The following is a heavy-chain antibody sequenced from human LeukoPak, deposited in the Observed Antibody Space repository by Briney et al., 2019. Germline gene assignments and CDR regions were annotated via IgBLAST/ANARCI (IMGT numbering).Heavy chain of an antibody. J-gene: IGHJ6*03. CDR3: ARRHHYYYYMDV. CDR1: GGSVSSYY. Sequence: SETLSLTCTVSGGSVSSYYGSWIRQPPGKGLEWIGYIYTSGGTNYNPSLSSRVTISVDTSKNQFSLNLSSVTAADTAVYYCARRHHYYYYMDVWGKGTTVTVSS. CDR2: IYTSGGT. V-gene: IGHV4-4*09.